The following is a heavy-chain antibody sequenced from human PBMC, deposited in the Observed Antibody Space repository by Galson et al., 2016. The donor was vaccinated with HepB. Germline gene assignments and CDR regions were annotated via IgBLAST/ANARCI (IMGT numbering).Heavy chain of an antibody. CDR2: VFHTGDI. CDR3: SQEAGRAGGDK. D-gene: IGHD3-16*01. Sequence: SETLSLTCTVSGASITSSYWSWLRQPPGQGLEWIGYVFHTGDIDYNPSLKSRATISLDTSKNQFYLKLTSVTAADTAKYYCSQEAGRAGGDKWGQGTLVTVSS. J-gene: IGHJ4*02. CDR1: GASITSSY. V-gene: IGHV4-59*12.